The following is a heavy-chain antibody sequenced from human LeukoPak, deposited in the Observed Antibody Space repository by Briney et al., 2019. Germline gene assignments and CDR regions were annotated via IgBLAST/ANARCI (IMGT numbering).Heavy chain of an antibody. CDR1: GFTLSSYT. CDR2: IRSISSYI. Sequence: GGSLRLSCAASGFTLSSYTMNWVRQAPGKGLGWVSSIRSISSYIYYADSVKGRFTISRDNAKNSLYLQMNSLRAEDTAVYYCARVAWDYYDSSGYRFDYWGQGTLVTVSS. D-gene: IGHD3-22*01. J-gene: IGHJ4*02. V-gene: IGHV3-21*01. CDR3: ARVAWDYYDSSGYRFDY.